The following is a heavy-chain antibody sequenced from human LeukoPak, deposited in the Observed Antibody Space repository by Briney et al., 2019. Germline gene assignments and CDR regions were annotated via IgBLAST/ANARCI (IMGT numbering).Heavy chain of an antibody. CDR2: IYCSGST. CDR1: GGSISSGSYY. D-gene: IGHD3-22*01. CDR3: ARHGITMIVEYYFDY. Sequence: SETLSLTCTVPGGSISSGSYYWGWIRQPPGKGLEWIGSIYCSGSTYYNPSLKSRVTISVDTSKNQFSLKLSSVTAADTAVYYCARHGITMIVEYYFDYWGQGTLVTVSS. J-gene: IGHJ4*02. V-gene: IGHV4-39*01.